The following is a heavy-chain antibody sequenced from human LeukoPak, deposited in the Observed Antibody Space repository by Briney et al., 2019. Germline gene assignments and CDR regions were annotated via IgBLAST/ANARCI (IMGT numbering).Heavy chain of an antibody. J-gene: IGHJ4*02. CDR1: GGSISSYY. V-gene: IGHV4-59*01. CDR2: IYYSGST. CDR3: AMGSGWYYFDY. D-gene: IGHD6-19*01. Sequence: PSETLSLTCTVSGGSISSYYWSWIRQPPGKGLKWIGYIYYSGSTNYSPSLKSRVTISVDTSKNQFSLKLSSVTAADTAVYYCAMGSGWYYFDYWGQGTLVTVSS.